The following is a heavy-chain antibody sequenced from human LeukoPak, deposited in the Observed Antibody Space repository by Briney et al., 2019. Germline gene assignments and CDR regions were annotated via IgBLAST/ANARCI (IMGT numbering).Heavy chain of an antibody. CDR1: GFTFSNYA. D-gene: IGHD6-13*01. J-gene: IGHJ4*02. Sequence: GGSLRLSCAASGFTFSNYAMTWVRQAPGKGLKWVSTISGSGSNTYYADSVRGRFTISRDKSKSTVYLQMNSLRVEDTAVYYCAKNPGSSTYSNFDYWGQGTLVTVSS. CDR3: AKNPGSSTYSNFDY. CDR2: ISGSGSNT. V-gene: IGHV3-23*01.